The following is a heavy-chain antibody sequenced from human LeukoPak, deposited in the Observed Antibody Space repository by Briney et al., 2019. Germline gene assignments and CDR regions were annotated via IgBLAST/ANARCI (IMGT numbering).Heavy chain of an antibody. D-gene: IGHD6-6*01. CDR3: AKGKSYIAARTFDY. V-gene: IGHV3-9*01. CDR2: ISWNSGSI. Sequence: GGSLRLSCAASGFTFDDYVMHWVRQAPGKGLEWVSGISWNSGSIGYADSVKGRFTISRDNAKNSLYLQMNSLRAEDTALYYCAKGKSYIAARTFDYWGQGTLVTVSS. J-gene: IGHJ4*02. CDR1: GFTFDDYV.